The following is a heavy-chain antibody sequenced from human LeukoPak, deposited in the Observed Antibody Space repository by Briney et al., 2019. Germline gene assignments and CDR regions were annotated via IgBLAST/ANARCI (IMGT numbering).Heavy chain of an antibody. J-gene: IGHJ4*02. V-gene: IGHV3-23*01. CDR3: AKKPIVETNVFYFDY. CDR2: IGGSGRNT. Sequence: GGSLRLSCVASGFTFSSYAMSWVRQAPGKGLEWVSAIGGSGRNTYYADSVRGRFTVSRDNSKNTVHMEMSGLRAEDSAVYYCAKKPIVETNVFYFDYWGQGTLITVSS. CDR1: GFTFSSYA. D-gene: IGHD1-26*01.